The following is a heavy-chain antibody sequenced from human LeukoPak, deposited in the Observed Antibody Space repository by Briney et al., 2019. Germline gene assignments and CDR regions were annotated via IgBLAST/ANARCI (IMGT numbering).Heavy chain of an antibody. Sequence: GGSLRLSCAASGFTFSSYAMSWVRQAPGKGLEWVSAISGSGGSTYYADSVKGRFTISRDNSKNTLYLQMDSLRAEDTAVYYCAKGPYSSSWYYFDYWGQGTLVTVSS. J-gene: IGHJ4*02. CDR1: GFTFSSYA. CDR2: ISGSGGST. CDR3: AKGPYSSSWYYFDY. V-gene: IGHV3-23*01. D-gene: IGHD6-13*01.